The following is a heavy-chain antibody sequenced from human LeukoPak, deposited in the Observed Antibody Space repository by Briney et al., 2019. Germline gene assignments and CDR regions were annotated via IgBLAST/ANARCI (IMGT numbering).Heavy chain of an antibody. D-gene: IGHD3-10*01. V-gene: IGHV3-23*01. CDR3: GKRELWQGSGEDA. Sequence: PGGSLRLSCAASGFTFSSYAMSWVRQAPGKGLEWVSAISGSGGSTYYADSVKGRFTISRDNSKNTLYLQMHSLRAEDTAVYYCGKRELWQGSGEDAWGQGTTVTVSS. CDR2: ISGSGGST. J-gene: IGHJ6*02. CDR1: GFTFSSYA.